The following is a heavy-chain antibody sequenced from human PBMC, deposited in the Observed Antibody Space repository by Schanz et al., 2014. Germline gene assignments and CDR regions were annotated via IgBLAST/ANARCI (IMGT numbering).Heavy chain of an antibody. V-gene: IGHV1-8*02. J-gene: IGHJ6*03. CDR3: ASGEARVTSSGVVIVPMNV. CDR2: INAHTGNT. Sequence: QVQLVQSGAEVKKPGASVKVSCKASGYTFTSYDINWVRQAPGQGPELMGWINAHTGNTQYAQKFQGRVTMTRDTSTSTVYMELSSLRSDDTAVFFCASGEARVTSSGVVIVPMNVWGKGTTVIVSS. D-gene: IGHD3-3*01. CDR1: GYTFTSYD.